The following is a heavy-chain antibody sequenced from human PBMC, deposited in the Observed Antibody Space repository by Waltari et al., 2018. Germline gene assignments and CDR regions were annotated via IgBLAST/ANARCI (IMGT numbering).Heavy chain of an antibody. J-gene: IGHJ4*02. V-gene: IGHV1-69*13. CDR3: ATSPYDYIWGSYRSFDY. CDR2: IIPIFGTA. CDR1: GGTFSSYA. Sequence: QVQLVQSGAEVKKPGSSVKVSCTASGGTFSSYAISWVRQAPGQGLEWMGGIIPIFGTANYAQKFQGRVTITADESTSTAYMELSSLRSEDTAVYYCATSPYDYIWGSYRSFDYWGQGTLVTVSS. D-gene: IGHD3-16*02.